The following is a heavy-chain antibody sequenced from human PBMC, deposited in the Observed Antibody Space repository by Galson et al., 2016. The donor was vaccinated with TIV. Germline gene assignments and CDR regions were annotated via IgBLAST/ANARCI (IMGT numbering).Heavy chain of an antibody. CDR3: ARGFGVWTGNYLPKDFDY. V-gene: IGHV1-2*02. CDR2: IKPNRGDT. Sequence: SVKVSCKASGYKFIGYHVHWVRQAPGQGLEWMGWIKPNRGDTNVAQKFRGRVTMTRDTSITTAYLELSGLRSDDTAVYYCARGFGVWTGNYLPKDFDYWGQGTLVTVSS. D-gene: IGHD3/OR15-3a*01. J-gene: IGHJ4*02. CDR1: GYKFIGYH.